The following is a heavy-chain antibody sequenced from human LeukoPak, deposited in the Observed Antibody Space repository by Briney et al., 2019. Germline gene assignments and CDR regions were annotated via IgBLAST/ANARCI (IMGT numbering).Heavy chain of an antibody. J-gene: IGHJ4*02. CDR3: AKDAGDIVVDPDPYYFDY. CDR1: GFTFDDYA. D-gene: IGHD2-2*01. V-gene: IGHV3-9*01. Sequence: PGRSLRLSCIASGFTFDDYAMHWVRQAPGKGLEWVSHISWNSGSIGYADSVKGRFTISRDNAKNSLYLQMNSLRAEDTALYYCAKDAGDIVVDPDPYYFDYWGQGTLVTVSS. CDR2: ISWNSGSI.